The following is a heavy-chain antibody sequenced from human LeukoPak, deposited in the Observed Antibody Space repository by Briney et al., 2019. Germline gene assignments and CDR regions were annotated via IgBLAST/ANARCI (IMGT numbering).Heavy chain of an antibody. CDR1: GFTFSSYG. CDR3: ARYQQAGYESDY. CDR2: IWYDGSNK. J-gene: IGHJ4*02. D-gene: IGHD5-12*01. V-gene: IGHV3-33*01. Sequence: PGGSLRLSCAASGFTFSSYGMHWVRQAPGKGLEWVAVIWYDGSNKYYADSVKGRFTISRDNAKSTLYLQMNSLRAEDTAVYYCARYQQAGYESDYWGQGTLVTVSS.